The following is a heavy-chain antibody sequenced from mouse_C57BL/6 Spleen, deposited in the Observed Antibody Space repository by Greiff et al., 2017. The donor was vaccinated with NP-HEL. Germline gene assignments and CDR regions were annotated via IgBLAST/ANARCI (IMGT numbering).Heavy chain of an antibody. Sequence: DVMLVESGGGLVKPGGSLKLSCAASGFTFSDYGMHWVRQAPEKGLEWVAYISSGSSTIYYADTVKGRFTISRDNAKNTLFLQMTSLRSEDTAMYYCARGGSTMVTTRVMDYWGQGTSVTVSS. CDR1: GFTFSDYG. J-gene: IGHJ4*01. V-gene: IGHV5-17*01. CDR2: ISSGSSTI. CDR3: ARGGSTMVTTRVMDY. D-gene: IGHD2-2*01.